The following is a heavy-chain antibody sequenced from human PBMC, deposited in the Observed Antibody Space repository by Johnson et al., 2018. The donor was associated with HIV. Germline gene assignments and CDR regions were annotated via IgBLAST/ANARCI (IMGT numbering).Heavy chain of an antibody. D-gene: IGHD6-19*01. CDR2: ISGSGGTT. Sequence: MLLVESGGGLVQPGGSLRLSCAASGFTFSNYAMNWVRQAPGKGLEWVSTISGSGGTTYYADSVKGRFTISRDNAKNSLYLQMNSLRAEGTAVYYCARIPGSGWEHDAFDIWGQGTMVTVSS. V-gene: IGHV3-23*04. CDR1: GFTFSNYA. J-gene: IGHJ3*02. CDR3: ARIPGSGWEHDAFDI.